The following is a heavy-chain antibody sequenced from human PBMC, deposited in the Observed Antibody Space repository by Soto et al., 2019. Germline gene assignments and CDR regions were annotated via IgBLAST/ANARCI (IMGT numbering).Heavy chain of an antibody. J-gene: IGHJ4*02. CDR3: XXXXXXXXXXXXXXX. CDR2: IYYSGST. V-gene: IGHV4-31*03. CDR1: GGSISSGGYY. Sequence: QVQLQESGPGLVKPSQTLSLTCTVSGGSISSGGYYWSWIRQHPGKGLEWIGYIYYSGSTYYNPSLKSRVTXSVDTXKNQXXXKXXXXXXXXXXXXXXXXXXXXXXXXXXXXXGQGTLVTVSS.